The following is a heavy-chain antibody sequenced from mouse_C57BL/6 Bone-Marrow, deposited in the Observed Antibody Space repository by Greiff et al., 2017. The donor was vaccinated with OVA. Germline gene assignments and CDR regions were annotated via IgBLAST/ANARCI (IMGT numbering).Heavy chain of an antibody. CDR2: ISYDGSN. CDR1: GYSITSGYY. V-gene: IGHV3-6*01. CDR3: ARDRDGSSPLYAMDY. Sequence: EVKLQESGPGLVKPSQSLSLTCSVTGYSITSGYYWNWIRQFPGNKLEWMGYISYDGSNNYNPSLKNRISITLDTSKNQFFLKLNSVTTEDTATYYCARDRDGSSPLYAMDYWGQGTSVTVSS. D-gene: IGHD1-1*01. J-gene: IGHJ4*01.